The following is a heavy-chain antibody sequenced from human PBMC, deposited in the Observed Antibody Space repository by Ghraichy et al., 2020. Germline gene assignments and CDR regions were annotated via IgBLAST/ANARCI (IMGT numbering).Heavy chain of an antibody. CDR2: IYYSGST. V-gene: IGHV4-59*01. CDR1: GGSISSYY. D-gene: IGHD4-23*01. J-gene: IGHJ4*02. Sequence: SETLSLTCTVSGGSISSYYWSWIRQPPGKGLEWIGYIYYSGSTNYNPSLKSRVTISVDTSKNQFSLKLSSVTAADTAVYYCASRDYGGPAAFDYWGQGTLVTVSS. CDR3: ASRDYGGPAAFDY.